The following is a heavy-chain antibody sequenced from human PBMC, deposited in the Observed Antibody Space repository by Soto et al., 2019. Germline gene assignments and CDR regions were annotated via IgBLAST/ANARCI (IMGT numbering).Heavy chain of an antibody. CDR1: GGTFSSYA. D-gene: IGHD3-10*01. J-gene: IGHJ6*02. Sequence: QVQLVQSGAEVKKPGSSVKVSCKASGGTFSSYAISWVRQAPGQGLEWMGGIIPIFGTANYAQKFQGRVTITADESTSTAYRELSRQRSEDTAVYYCASYGSGTYEGDYYDGMDVWGQGTTVTASS. V-gene: IGHV1-69*12. CDR2: IIPIFGTA. CDR3: ASYGSGTYEGDYYDGMDV.